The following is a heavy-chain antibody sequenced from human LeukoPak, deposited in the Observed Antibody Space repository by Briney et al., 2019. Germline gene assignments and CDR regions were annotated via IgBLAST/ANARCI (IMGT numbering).Heavy chain of an antibody. D-gene: IGHD3-10*01. CDR3: ARTTMVRGVPDY. J-gene: IGHJ4*02. CDR2: IYYSGST. V-gene: IGHV4-59*01. Sequence: SETLSLTCTVSGGSISSYYWSWIRQPPGRGLDWIGYIYYSGSTNYNPSLKSRVTISLDTSKNQFSLKLSSVTAADTAVYYCARTTMVRGVPDYWGQGTLVTVSS. CDR1: GGSISSYY.